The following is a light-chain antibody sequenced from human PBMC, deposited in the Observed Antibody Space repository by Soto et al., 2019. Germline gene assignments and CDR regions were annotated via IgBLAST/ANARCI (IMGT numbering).Light chain of an antibody. J-gene: IGKJ3*01. Sequence: EIVLTQSPATLSLSPGERATLSCRASQSVSSYLACYQQKPGQAPRLLIYDTSNRATGIPARFSGSGSGTDFTLTISSLEPEDFAVYYCQLFTFGPGTKVDIK. CDR2: DTS. CDR1: QSVSSY. CDR3: QLFT. V-gene: IGKV3-11*01.